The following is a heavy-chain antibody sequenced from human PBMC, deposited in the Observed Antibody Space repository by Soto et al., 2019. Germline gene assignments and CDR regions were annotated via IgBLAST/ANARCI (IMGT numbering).Heavy chain of an antibody. CDR2: IISIFGKT. Sequence: QVQLVQSGAEVKKPGSSVKVSCKASGGTFSSYVIGWVRQAPGQGLEWMGGIISIFGKTHYAQRFQGRVTITADKSPSSAYMELSSLRSEDTAVYYCATPLAYAMRGWDGLDVWGQGTTVPGSS. J-gene: IGHJ6*02. D-gene: IGHD2-8*01. CDR3: ATPLAYAMRGWDGLDV. V-gene: IGHV1-69*06. CDR1: GGTFSSYV.